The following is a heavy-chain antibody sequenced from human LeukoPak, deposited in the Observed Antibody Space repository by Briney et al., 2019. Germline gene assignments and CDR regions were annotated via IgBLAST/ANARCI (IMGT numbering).Heavy chain of an antibody. D-gene: IGHD3-9*01. CDR3: ARGDFDWLLYYYYSGMDV. V-gene: IGHV1-8*01. CDR1: GYTFTSYD. Sequence: ASVKVSCKASGYTFTSYDINWVRQATGQGLEWMGWMNPNSGNTGYAQKFQGRVTMTRNTSISTAYMELSSLRSEDTAVYYCARGDFDWLLYYYYSGMDVWGQGTTVTVSS. CDR2: MNPNSGNT. J-gene: IGHJ6*02.